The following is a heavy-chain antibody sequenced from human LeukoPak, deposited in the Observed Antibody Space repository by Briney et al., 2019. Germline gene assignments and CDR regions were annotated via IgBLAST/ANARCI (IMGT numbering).Heavy chain of an antibody. CDR2: INHSGST. CDR3: ARLVPAHDAFDI. V-gene: IGHV4-34*01. Sequence: SETLSLTCTVSDDSITIYYWSWIRQPPGKGLEWIGEINHSGSTNYNPSLKSRVTISVDTSKNQFSLKLSSVTAADTAVYYCARLVPAHDAFDIWGQGTMVTVSS. D-gene: IGHD2-2*01. J-gene: IGHJ3*02. CDR1: DDSITIYY.